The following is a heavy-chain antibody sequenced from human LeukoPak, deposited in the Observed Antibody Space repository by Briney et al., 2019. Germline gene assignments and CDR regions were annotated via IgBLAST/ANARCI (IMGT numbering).Heavy chain of an antibody. D-gene: IGHD2-2*01. J-gene: IGHJ4*02. CDR3: AKDGLVYQLFLLDY. CDR2: ISVGGGNT. Sequence: PGGSLRLSCAASGFTFNTYAMSWVRQAPGKGLEWVSGISVGGGNTYYTESVKGRFTISRDNFKNTLYLQMNSLRAEDTAVYYCAKDGLVYQLFLLDYWGQGTLVTVSS. CDR1: GFTFNTYA. V-gene: IGHV3-23*01.